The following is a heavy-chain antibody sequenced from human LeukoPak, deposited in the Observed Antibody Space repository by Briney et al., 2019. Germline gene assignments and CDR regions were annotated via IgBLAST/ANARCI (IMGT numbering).Heavy chain of an antibody. V-gene: IGHV3-74*01. J-gene: IGHJ5*02. CDR2: INSGGSST. CDR3: ARPSYGGNSPDWFDP. CDR1: RFTFSSYW. Sequence: GGSLRLSCAASRFTFSSYWMQWVRQAPGKGRVWVSHINSGGSSTICADYVKGRFTIPRDNAKNTPYLQINSLRAEATAVYYCARPSYGGNSPDWFDPWGQGTLVTASS. D-gene: IGHD4-23*01.